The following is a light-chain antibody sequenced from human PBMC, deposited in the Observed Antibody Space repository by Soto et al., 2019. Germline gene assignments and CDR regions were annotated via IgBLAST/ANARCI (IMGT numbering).Light chain of an antibody. V-gene: IGKV3-15*01. CDR3: QQYNNWPLT. Sequence: EIVMTQSPATLSVSPGERATLSCRASQTVNNNLAWYQQKPGQAPRLLIYGASARATGIPARFSGSGSGTEFTLTISNLQSEDFAVYYCQQYNNWPLTFGGGTKVEIK. J-gene: IGKJ4*01. CDR1: QTVNNN. CDR2: GAS.